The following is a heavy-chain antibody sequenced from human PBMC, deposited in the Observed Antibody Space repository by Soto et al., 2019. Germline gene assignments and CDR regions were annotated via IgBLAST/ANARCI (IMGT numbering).Heavy chain of an antibody. Sequence: QVHLVQSGAEEKKPGSSVRVSCTASGGTLSSFAINWVRQAPGQGLAWMGGIFPVFGAANYAQRFQARVTISADESTGTSYMALSSLRTDDTAVYYCARGTGIYCSGGSCHTNYFDYWGQGTLVTVSS. D-gene: IGHD2-15*01. CDR3: ARGTGIYCSGGSCHTNYFDY. CDR2: IFPVFGAA. J-gene: IGHJ4*02. CDR1: GGTLSSFA. V-gene: IGHV1-69*01.